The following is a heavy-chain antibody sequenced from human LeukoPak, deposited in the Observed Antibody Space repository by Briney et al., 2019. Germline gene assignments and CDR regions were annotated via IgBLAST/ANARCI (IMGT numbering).Heavy chain of an antibody. V-gene: IGHV3-74*01. Sequence: GGSLRLSCAASRFAFNKFAMSWVRQAPGKGLEWVSRINSDGSTTRYADSVKGRFTISRDNAKNTVYLQMNSLRAEDTAVYYCARDKGALDYWGQGTLVTVSS. CDR1: RFAFNKFA. CDR2: INSDGSTT. D-gene: IGHD1-26*01. J-gene: IGHJ4*02. CDR3: ARDKGALDY.